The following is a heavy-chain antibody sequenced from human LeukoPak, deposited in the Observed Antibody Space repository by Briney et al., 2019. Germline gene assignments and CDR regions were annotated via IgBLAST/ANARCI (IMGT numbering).Heavy chain of an antibody. V-gene: IGHV3-9*03. Sequence: PGGSLRLSCAASGFTFDDYAMHWVRQAPGKGLEWVSGISWNSGSIGYADSVKGRFTISRDNAKNSLYLQMNSLRAEDMALYYCAKARGSSAAFDYWGQGTLVTVSS. CDR2: ISWNSGSI. CDR1: GFTFDDYA. D-gene: IGHD1-26*01. CDR3: AKARGSSAAFDY. J-gene: IGHJ4*02.